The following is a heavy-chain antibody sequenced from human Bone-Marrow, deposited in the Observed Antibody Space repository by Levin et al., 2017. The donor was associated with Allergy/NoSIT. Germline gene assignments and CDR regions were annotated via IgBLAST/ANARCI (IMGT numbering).Heavy chain of an antibody. CDR1: GFSFISYA. Sequence: LSLTCAASGFSFISYAMTWVRQAPGKGLEWVSTVSQSGENTYYTDSVKGRFTISRDNSKDTLYLQMSSLRAEDTAFYYCAKEGEGTAMINRSPVIDSWGQGTLVTVSS. V-gene: IGHV3-23*01. J-gene: IGHJ4*02. CDR2: VSQSGENT. D-gene: IGHD5-18*01. CDR3: AKEGEGTAMINRSPVIDS.